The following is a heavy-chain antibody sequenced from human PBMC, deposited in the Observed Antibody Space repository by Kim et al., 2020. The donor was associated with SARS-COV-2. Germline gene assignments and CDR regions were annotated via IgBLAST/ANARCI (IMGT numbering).Heavy chain of an antibody. CDR2: ISYDGSNK. D-gene: IGHD3-22*01. CDR3: AKDDSSGYYWGVLDY. CDR1: GFTFSSYG. Sequence: GGSLRLSCAASGFTFSSYGMHWVRQAPGKGLEWVAVISYDGSNKYYADSVKGRFTISRDNSKNTLYLQMNSLRAEDTAVYYCAKDDSSGYYWGVLDYWGQGTLVTVSS. V-gene: IGHV3-30*18. J-gene: IGHJ4*02.